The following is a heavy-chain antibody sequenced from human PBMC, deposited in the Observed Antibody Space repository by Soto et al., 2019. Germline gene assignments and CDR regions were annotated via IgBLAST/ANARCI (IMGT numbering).Heavy chain of an antibody. Sequence: GASVKVSCKAFGKTFTYRYLHWVRQAPGQALEWMGWITPFNGDVHYAQKFQERVTITRDRSINTAYMRMSSLSSEDTAMYYCASGGAGSGPFTWELPDHWGQGTLVTVSS. J-gene: IGHJ4*02. V-gene: IGHV1-45*02. CDR2: ITPFNGDV. CDR1: GKTFTYRY. D-gene: IGHD1-26*01. CDR3: ASGGAGSGPFTWELPDH.